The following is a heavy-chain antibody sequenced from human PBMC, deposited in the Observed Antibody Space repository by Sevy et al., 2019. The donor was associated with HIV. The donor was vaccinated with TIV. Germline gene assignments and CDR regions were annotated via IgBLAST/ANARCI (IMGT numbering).Heavy chain of an antibody. CDR3: ARVGGLYGSGSYYVDY. J-gene: IGHJ4*02. V-gene: IGHV3-33*01. CDR1: GFTFSTYG. D-gene: IGHD3-10*01. CDR2: IWYDGSNK. Sequence: GGSLRLSCAATGFTFSTYGMHWVRQAPGKGLEWVAVIWYDGSNKYYADSVKGRFTISRDNSKNTLYLQMNSLRVEDTALYYCARVGGLYGSGSYYVDYWGQGTLVTVSS.